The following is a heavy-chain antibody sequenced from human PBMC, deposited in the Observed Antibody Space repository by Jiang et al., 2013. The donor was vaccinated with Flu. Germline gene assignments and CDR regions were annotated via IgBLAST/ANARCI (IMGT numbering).Heavy chain of an antibody. CDR1: GDSITSNS. CDR3: ARLYCSGGSCCEDY. V-gene: IGHV4-59*01. J-gene: IGHJ4*01. Sequence: GSGLVKPSETLSLTCTVSGDSITSNSWTWVRRPPGKELEWIGYIYYTGGAVYNPSLNSRVSISVDTSKNQFSLRLNSVTAADTAVYYCARLYCSGGSCCEDY. CDR2: IYYTGGA. D-gene: IGHD2-15*01.